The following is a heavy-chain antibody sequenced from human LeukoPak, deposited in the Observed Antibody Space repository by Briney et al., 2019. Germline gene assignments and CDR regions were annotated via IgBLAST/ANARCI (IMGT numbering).Heavy chain of an antibody. Sequence: ASVKVSCKASGYTFTGYYMHWVRQAPGQGLEWMGRINPNSGGTNYAQKFQGRVTMTRDTSISTAYMELSRLRSDGTAVYYCARSGQYYDSSGYYGYWGQGTLVTVSS. V-gene: IGHV1-2*06. CDR1: GYTFTGYY. CDR2: INPNSGGT. D-gene: IGHD3-22*01. CDR3: ARSGQYYDSSGYYGY. J-gene: IGHJ4*02.